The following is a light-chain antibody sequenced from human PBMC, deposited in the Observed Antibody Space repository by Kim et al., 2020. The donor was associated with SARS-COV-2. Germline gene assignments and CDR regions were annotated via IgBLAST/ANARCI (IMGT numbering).Light chain of an antibody. CDR2: DNN. V-gene: IGLV1-51*01. J-gene: IGLJ1*01. CDR1: SSKIGKNY. Sequence: QKVTLACSVTSSKIGKNYGTGNRQLPGTAPKLLIYDNNKRPSGIPDRFSGSRSGTSATLGITGLQTGDEADYYCGTWDTSPNTYAFGTGTKVTVL. CDR3: GTWDTSPNTYA.